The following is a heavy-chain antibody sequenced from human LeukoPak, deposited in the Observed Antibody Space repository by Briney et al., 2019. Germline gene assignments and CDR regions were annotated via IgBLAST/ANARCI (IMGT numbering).Heavy chain of an antibody. J-gene: IGHJ6*03. CDR1: GYTFTSYD. CDR2: MNPNSGNT. V-gene: IGHV1-8*02. D-gene: IGHD3-22*01. Sequence: ASVKVSCKASGYTFTSYDINWVRRATGQGLEWMGWMNPNSGNTGYAQKFQGRVTLTRDMSMSTDYLELSSLRSEDTAVYYCARDQGFRDSSGYYSYYYYMDVWGKGTTVTVSS. CDR3: ARDQGFRDSSGYYSYYYYMDV.